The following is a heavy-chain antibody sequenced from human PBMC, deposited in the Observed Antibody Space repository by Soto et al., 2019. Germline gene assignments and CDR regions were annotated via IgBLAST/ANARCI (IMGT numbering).Heavy chain of an antibody. Sequence: GSLRLSCAASGFIFSNYWMHWVRQVPGKGLVWVSRINTDGRETNYADSVKGRFTVSRDNSKNTLYLQLNSLRFEDTAVYYCAKDDFTDRGDDYFDYWGPGTLVTVSS. CDR1: GFIFSNYW. CDR3: AKDDFTDRGDDYFDY. D-gene: IGHD2-21*02. V-gene: IGHV3-74*01. J-gene: IGHJ4*02. CDR2: INTDGRET.